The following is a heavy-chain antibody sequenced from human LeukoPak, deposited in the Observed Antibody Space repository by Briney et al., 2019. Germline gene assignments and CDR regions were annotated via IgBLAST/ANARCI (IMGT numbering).Heavy chain of an antibody. CDR3: ARGRRVVVVPAAIDY. J-gene: IGHJ4*02. CDR1: EFIFSNAW. CDR2: ISSSGSTI. Sequence: GGSLRLSCVASEFIFSNAWMSWVRQAPGKGLEWVSYISSSGSTIYYADSVKGRFTISRDNAKNSLYLQMNSLRAEDTAVYYCARGRRVVVVPAAIDYWGQGTLVTVSS. D-gene: IGHD2-2*01. V-gene: IGHV3-11*01.